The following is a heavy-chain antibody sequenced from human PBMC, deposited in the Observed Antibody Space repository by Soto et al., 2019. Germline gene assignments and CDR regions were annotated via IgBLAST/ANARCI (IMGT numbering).Heavy chain of an antibody. CDR1: GFTFSSYA. J-gene: IGHJ5*02. CDR3: AKVRGVTAAGINWFDP. V-gene: IGHV3-23*01. CDR2: ISGSGGST. D-gene: IGHD6-13*01. Sequence: LRLSYAASGFTFSSYAMSWVRQAPVKGLEWVSAISGSGGSTYYADSVKGRFTISRDNSKNTLYLQMNSLRAEDTAVYYCAKVRGVTAAGINWFDPWGQGTLVTVSS.